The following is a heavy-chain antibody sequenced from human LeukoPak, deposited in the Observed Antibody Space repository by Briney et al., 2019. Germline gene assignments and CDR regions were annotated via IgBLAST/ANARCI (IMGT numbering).Heavy chain of an antibody. CDR2: ISGSGGGT. J-gene: IGHJ4*02. CDR1: GFTFSSYA. CDR3: AYQREDYYDSSGLFDY. V-gene: IGHV3-23*01. Sequence: GGSLRLSCAASGFTFSSYAMSWVRQAPGKGLEWVSAISGSGGGTYYADSVKGRFTISRDNSKNTLYLQMNSLRAEVTAVYYCAYQREDYYDSSGLFDYWGQGTLVTVSS. D-gene: IGHD3-22*01.